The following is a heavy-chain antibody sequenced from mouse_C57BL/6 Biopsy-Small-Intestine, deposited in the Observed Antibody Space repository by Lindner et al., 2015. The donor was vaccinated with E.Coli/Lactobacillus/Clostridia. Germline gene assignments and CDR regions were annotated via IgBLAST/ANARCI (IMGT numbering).Heavy chain of an antibody. CDR2: INPYNGGT. V-gene: IGHV1-19*01. CDR3: ARSETEGFAY. CDR1: GYTFTDYY. J-gene: IGHJ3*01. Sequence: VQLQESGPVLVKPGASVKMSCKASGYTFTDYYMNWVKQNHGKSLEWIGIINPYNGGTSYNQKFKGKATLTVDKSSSTAYMELNSLTAEDSAVYYCARSETEGFAYWGQGTLVTVSA.